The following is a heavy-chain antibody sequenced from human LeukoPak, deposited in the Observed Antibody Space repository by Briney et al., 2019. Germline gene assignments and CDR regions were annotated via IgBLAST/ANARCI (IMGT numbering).Heavy chain of an antibody. V-gene: IGHV3-23*01. CDR1: GFTFSSYA. CDR3: ARSGARNYYDSSGYYYFDY. D-gene: IGHD3-22*01. J-gene: IGHJ4*02. CDR2: ISGSGGST. Sequence: GGSLRLSCAASGFTFSSYAMSWVRQAPGKGLEWVSAISGSGGSTYYADSVKGRFTISRDNSKNTLYLQMNSLRAEDTAVYYCARSGARNYYDSSGYYYFDYWGQGTLVTVSS.